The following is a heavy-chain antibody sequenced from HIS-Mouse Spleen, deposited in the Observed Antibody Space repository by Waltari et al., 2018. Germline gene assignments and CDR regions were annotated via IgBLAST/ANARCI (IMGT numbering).Heavy chain of an antibody. V-gene: IGHV4-34*01. Sequence: QVQLQQWGAGLLKPSETMSLTFAVYGWSFSGYYWSWIRQPPGKGLEWIGEINHSGSTNYNPSLKSRVTISVDTSKNQFSLKLSSVTAADTAVYYCARGLAARFDYWGQGTLVTVSS. J-gene: IGHJ4*02. CDR1: GWSFSGYY. CDR3: ARGLAARFDY. CDR2: INHSGST. D-gene: IGHD6-6*01.